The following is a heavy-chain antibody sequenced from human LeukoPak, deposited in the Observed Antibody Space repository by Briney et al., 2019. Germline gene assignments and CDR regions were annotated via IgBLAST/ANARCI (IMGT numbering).Heavy chain of an antibody. J-gene: IGHJ5*02. CDR1: GGSVSSSY. D-gene: IGHD3-22*01. CDR3: ARETYYYDSSGYYGWFDP. CDR2: IYYSGST. V-gene: IGHV4-59*02. Sequence: SETLSLTCTVSGGSVSSSYWSWIRQPPGKGLEWIGYIYYSGSTNYNPSLKSRVTISVDTSKNQFSLKLSSVTAADTAVYYCARETYYYDSSGYYGWFDPWGQGTLVTVSS.